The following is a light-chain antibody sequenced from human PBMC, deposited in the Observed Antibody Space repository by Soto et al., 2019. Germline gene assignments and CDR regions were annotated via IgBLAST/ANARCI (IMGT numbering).Light chain of an antibody. J-gene: IGKJ3*01. CDR2: GAY. CDR3: QQYTKWPPEP. CDR1: QSISNN. Sequence: EIVTTQSPATLSGSPGERATRLCTSSQSISNNLAWYQHKPGQAHRVIIYGAYNRATGIPARFSGSGSGTEFTLTISRLKSEDFAVYYCQQYTKWPPEPFGTVTQVDLK. V-gene: IGKV3-15*01.